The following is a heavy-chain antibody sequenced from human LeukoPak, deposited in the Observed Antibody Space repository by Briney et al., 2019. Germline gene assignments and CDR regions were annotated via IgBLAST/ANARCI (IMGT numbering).Heavy chain of an antibody. CDR2: IYYSGST. CDR1: GGSLSSYY. Sequence: SETLSLTCTVSGGSLSSYYWSWIRQPAGKGLDWIGYIYYSGSTNYNPSLKSRVTISVDTSKNQFYLKLSSVTAADTAVYYCARVYSGSYYYFDYWGQGTLVTVSS. D-gene: IGHD1-26*01. V-gene: IGHV4-59*01. J-gene: IGHJ4*02. CDR3: ARVYSGSYYYFDY.